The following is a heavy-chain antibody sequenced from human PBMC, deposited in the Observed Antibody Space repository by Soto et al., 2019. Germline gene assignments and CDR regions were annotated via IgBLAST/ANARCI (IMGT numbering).Heavy chain of an antibody. CDR3: AGVKYYGSGSYYRHFDY. CDR1: GGSISSSSYY. CDR2: IYYSGTT. V-gene: IGHV4-39*01. J-gene: IGHJ4*02. D-gene: IGHD3-10*01. Sequence: QLQLQESGPGLVKPSETLSLTCSVSGGSISSSSYYWGWIRQPPGKGLEWIGSIYYSGTTYYNPSLKSRVTISVDTSKNQFSLKLSSVTAADTAVYYCAGVKYYGSGSYYRHFDYWGQGTLVTVSS.